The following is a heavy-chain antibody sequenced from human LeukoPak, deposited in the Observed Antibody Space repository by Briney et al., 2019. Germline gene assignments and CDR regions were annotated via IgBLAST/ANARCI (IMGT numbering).Heavy chain of an antibody. CDR3: VRGFPGLRLYYYGMDV. CDR2: IKQDGSEK. CDR1: GFTFSSYW. J-gene: IGHJ6*02. Sequence: PGGSLRLSCAASGFTFSSYWMSWVRQAPGKGLEWVANIKQDGSEKYYVDSVKGRFTISRDNAKNSLYLQMNSLRAEDTAVYYCVRGFPGLRLYYYGMDVWGQGTTVTVSS. D-gene: IGHD4-17*01. V-gene: IGHV3-7*01.